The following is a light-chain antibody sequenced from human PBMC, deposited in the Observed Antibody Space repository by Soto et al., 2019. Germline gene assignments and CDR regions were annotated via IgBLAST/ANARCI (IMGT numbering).Light chain of an antibody. CDR1: SSDVGGYDY. J-gene: IGLJ1*01. Sequence: HSALTQPASVSGSPGQSITISCTGTSSDVGGYDYVSWYQQHPGKAPKLILFEVANRPSGVSKRFSGSKSANTASLTISGLQAEDEADYYCSSYTSDRTYVFGSGTKLTVL. V-gene: IGLV2-14*01. CDR3: SSYTSDRTYV. CDR2: EVA.